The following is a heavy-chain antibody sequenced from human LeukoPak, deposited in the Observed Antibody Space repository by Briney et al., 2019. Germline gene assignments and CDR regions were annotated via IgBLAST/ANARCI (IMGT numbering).Heavy chain of an antibody. V-gene: IGHV3-23*01. D-gene: IGHD3-3*01. CDR1: GFTFSSYA. CDR2: ISGSGGST. J-gene: IGHJ4*02. Sequence: GGSLRLSCAASGFTFSSYAMSWVRQAPRKGREWVSAISGSGGSTYYADSVKGRFTISRDNSKNTLYLQMNSLRAEDTAVYYCAKDGITYYDFWSGYSTRYYFDYWGQGTLVTVSS. CDR3: AKDGITYYDFWSGYSTRYYFDY.